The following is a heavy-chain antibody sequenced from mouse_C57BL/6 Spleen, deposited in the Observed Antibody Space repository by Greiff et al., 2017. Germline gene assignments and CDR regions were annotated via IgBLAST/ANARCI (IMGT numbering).Heavy chain of an antibody. CDR3: ARGGYDGECAMDY. CDR2: ISSGSSTI. CDR1: GFTFSDYG. D-gene: IGHD2-2*01. V-gene: IGHV5-17*01. Sequence: EVKLMESGGGLVKPGASLKLSCAASGFTFSDYGIHWVRQSPGKGLEWVAYISSGSSTIDYADTVKGRFTMSRDNANNTLFLQMSSLRSEDTAMYYCARGGYDGECAMDYWGQGTSVTVSS. J-gene: IGHJ4*01.